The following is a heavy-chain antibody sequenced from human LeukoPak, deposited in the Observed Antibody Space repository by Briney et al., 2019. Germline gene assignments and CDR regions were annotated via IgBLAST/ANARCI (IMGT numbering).Heavy chain of an antibody. CDR3: ARTQLVTWAFEV. Sequence: KSSETLSLTCSVSGGSVSGTNYYWAWIRQSPGEGLEWIGDLYYSGSTYYNPSLRSRVTTSVDTSKNQLSLVLSSVTAADTAVYYCARTQLVTWAFEVWGQGTMAIVSS. J-gene: IGHJ3*01. D-gene: IGHD1-1*01. CDR1: GGSVSGTNYY. CDR2: LYYSGST. V-gene: IGHV4-39*01.